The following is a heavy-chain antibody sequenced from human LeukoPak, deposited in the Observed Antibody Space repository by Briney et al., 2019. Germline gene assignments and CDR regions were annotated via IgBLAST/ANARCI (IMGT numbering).Heavy chain of an antibody. V-gene: IGHV4-59*01. Sequence: LSETLSLTCTVSGGSISSYYWSWIRQPPGKGLEWIGYIYYSGSTNYNPSLKSRVTISVDTSKNQFSLKVSSVTAADTAVYYCARHGTTGTNLNWFDPWGQGTLVTVSS. CDR2: IYYSGST. D-gene: IGHD1-1*01. CDR1: GGSISSYY. J-gene: IGHJ5*02. CDR3: ARHGTTGTNLNWFDP.